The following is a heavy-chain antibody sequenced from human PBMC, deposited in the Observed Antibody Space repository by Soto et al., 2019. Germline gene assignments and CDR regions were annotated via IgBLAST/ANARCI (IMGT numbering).Heavy chain of an antibody. CDR1: GGSLRNSV. Sequence: QVQLVQSGAEVKKPGSSVKVSCTASGGSLRNSVISWVRQAPAQRLEWMGGVIPILGTANYAQKFQGRVTMTAYEATSTAYMDLRSLSPDDTAVYYCARLGHPGHWGPGTLVIVSS. J-gene: IGHJ4*02. CDR3: ARLGHPGH. V-gene: IGHV1-69*01. CDR2: VIPILGTA.